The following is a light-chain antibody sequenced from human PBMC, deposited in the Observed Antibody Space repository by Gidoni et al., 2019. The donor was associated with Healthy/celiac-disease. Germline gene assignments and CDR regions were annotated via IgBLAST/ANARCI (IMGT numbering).Light chain of an antibody. Sequence: EIVLTQSPGTLSLSPGERATLSCRASQSVSSSYLAWYQQKPGQAPRLLIYGASSRATGIPDRFSGSGSGTDFTLTISRLEPEDCAVYYCQQYGSSPQTFXQXTKVEIK. CDR3: QQYGSSPQT. V-gene: IGKV3-20*01. J-gene: IGKJ1*01. CDR1: QSVSSSY. CDR2: GAS.